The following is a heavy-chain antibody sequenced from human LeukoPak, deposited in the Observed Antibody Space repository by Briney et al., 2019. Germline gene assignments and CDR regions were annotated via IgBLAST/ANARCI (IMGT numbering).Heavy chain of an antibody. V-gene: IGHV1-18*04. Sequence: GASVKVSCKASGYTFTSHGISWVRQAPGQGLEWMGWISAYNGNTNYAQKLQGRVTMTTDTSTSTAYMELRSLRSDDTAVYYCARAGGVVVPAAIFDYWGQGTLVTVSS. D-gene: IGHD2-2*01. CDR3: ARAGGVVVPAAIFDY. CDR1: GYTFTSHG. CDR2: ISAYNGNT. J-gene: IGHJ4*02.